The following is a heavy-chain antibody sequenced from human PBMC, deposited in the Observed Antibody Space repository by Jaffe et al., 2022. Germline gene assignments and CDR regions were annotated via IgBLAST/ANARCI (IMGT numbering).Heavy chain of an antibody. CDR1: GFTFSSYW. D-gene: IGHD3-9*01. V-gene: IGHV3-7*05. CDR2: IKQDGSEK. Sequence: EVQLVESGGGLVQPGGSLRLSCAASGFTFSSYWMSWVRQAPGKGLEWVANIKQDGSEKYYVDSVKGRFTISRDNAKNSLYLQMNSLRAEDTAVYYCARVLRYFDWLSEVDYMDVWGKGTTVTVSS. CDR3: ARVLRYFDWLSEVDYMDV. J-gene: IGHJ6*03.